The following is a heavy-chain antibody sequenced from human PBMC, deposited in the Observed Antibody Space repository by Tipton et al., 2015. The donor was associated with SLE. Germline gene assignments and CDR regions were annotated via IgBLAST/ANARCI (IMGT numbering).Heavy chain of an antibody. CDR2: INSDESST. V-gene: IGHV3-74*01. Sequence: GSLRLSCAASGFTFSSYWMHWVRQAPGKGLVWVSRINSDESSTSYADSVKGRFTISRDNSKNTLYLQMTNLRVEDTAVYYCVRDLSSGRYFDYWGQGTPVTVSS. J-gene: IGHJ4*02. CDR3: VRDLSSGRYFDY. CDR1: GFTFSSYW. D-gene: IGHD3-10*01.